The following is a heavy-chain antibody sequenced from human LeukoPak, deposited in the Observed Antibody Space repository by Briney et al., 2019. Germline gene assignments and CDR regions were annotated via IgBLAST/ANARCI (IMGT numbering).Heavy chain of an antibody. CDR3: ARDLRPLGKFSD. J-gene: IGHJ4*02. Sequence: GGSLRLSCAVSGFTFTDYWMNWVRQAPGKGLEWVASIRQDGGEKYYVDSVKGRFTISRDNTKNSLYLQMSALRAEDTAVYYCARDLRPLGKFSDWGQGTLVTVSS. CDR1: GFTFTDYW. V-gene: IGHV3-7*03. CDR2: IRQDGGEK.